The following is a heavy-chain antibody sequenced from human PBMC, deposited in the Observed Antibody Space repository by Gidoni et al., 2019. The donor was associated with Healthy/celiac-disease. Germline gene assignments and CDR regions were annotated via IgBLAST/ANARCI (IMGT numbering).Heavy chain of an antibody. V-gene: IGHV4-34*01. D-gene: IGHD5-12*01. CDR3: ARGKGKMATIPLDY. CDR2: INHSGST. Sequence: QVQLQQWGAGLLKPSETLSLTCAVYGGSFSGYYWSWIRPPPGKGLEWIGEINHSGSTNYNPSLKSRVTISVDTSKNQFSLKLSSVTAADTAVYYCARGKGKMATIPLDYWGQGTLVTVSS. J-gene: IGHJ4*02. CDR1: GGSFSGYY.